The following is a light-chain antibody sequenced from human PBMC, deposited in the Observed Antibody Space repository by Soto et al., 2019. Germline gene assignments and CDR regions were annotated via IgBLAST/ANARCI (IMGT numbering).Light chain of an antibody. CDR1: QTGSSR. J-gene: IGKJ5*01. Sequence: AALSSSPGKRATLACMASQTGSSRLAWCQHKPGQAPRLLISDASTWDTGIPARLSGSGSGTEFTLTVCSLQSEDFAVYCCQQYPYWPIAFGHGTSLDI. CDR3: QQYPYWPIA. V-gene: IGKV3-15*01. CDR2: DAS.